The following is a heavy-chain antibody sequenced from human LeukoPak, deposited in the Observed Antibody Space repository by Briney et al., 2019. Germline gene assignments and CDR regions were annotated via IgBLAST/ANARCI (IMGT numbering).Heavy chain of an antibody. J-gene: IGHJ4*02. CDR2: ISAYNGNT. CDR1: GYTFTSYG. V-gene: IGHV1-18*01. CDR3: ARDRIMAEEMAAPLDY. Sequence: GASVKVSCKASGYTFTSYGISWVRQAPGQGLEWMGWISAYNGNTNYAQKLQGRDTMTTDTSTSTAYMGLRSLRSDDTAVYYCARDRIMAEEMAAPLDYWGQGTLVTVSS. D-gene: IGHD5-24*01.